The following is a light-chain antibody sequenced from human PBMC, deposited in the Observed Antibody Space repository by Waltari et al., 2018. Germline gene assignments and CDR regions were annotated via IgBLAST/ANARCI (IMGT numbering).Light chain of an antibody. J-gene: IGKJ1*01. V-gene: IGKV3-20*01. Sequence: ETVLTQSPGTLSLSPGERATLSCRASQSVSSNYLGWYQQKPGQAPRLLIHGASSRATGIPDRFSGSGSGADFTLTISRLEPEDFAVYYCQQYGSSPRTFGQGTKVEIK. CDR2: GAS. CDR1: QSVSSNY. CDR3: QQYGSSPRT.